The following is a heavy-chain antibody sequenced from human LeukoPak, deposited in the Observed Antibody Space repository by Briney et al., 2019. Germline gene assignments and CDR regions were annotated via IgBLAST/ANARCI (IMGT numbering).Heavy chain of an antibody. CDR2: IRYDGSNK. CDR1: GFTFSSYG. CDR3: AKDDLRSRIVVVIALDY. D-gene: IGHD2-21*01. V-gene: IGHV3-30*02. J-gene: IGHJ4*02. Sequence: GGSLRLSCAASGFTFSSYGMHWVRQAPGKGLEWVAFIRYDGSNKYYADSVKGRFTISRDNSKNTLYLQMNSLRAEDTAVYYCAKDDLRSRIVVVIALDYWGQGTLVTVSS.